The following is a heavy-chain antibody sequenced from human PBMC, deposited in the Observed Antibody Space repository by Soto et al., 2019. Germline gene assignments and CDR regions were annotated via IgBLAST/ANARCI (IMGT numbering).Heavy chain of an antibody. J-gene: IGHJ4*02. CDR3: PRGTTTEKVDS. CDR2: ILNSGRP. D-gene: IGHD1-1*01. V-gene: IGHV4-30-4*01. Sequence: QVQLQESGPGLVRPSQTLSLTCSVSGASIYDGGYFWSWIRQSPGRGLEWIGHILNSGRPYNNPSLRGRVTISADTSMNRFSPALTSVTAADTAMYYCPRGTTTEKVDSWGQGILVTVSS. CDR1: GASIYDGGYF.